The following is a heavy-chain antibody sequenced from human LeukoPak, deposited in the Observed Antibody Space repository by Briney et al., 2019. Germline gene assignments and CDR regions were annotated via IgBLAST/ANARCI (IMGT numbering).Heavy chain of an antibody. CDR1: GFTVSSNY. CDR3: ASTSRYGDLDDY. Sequence: GSLRLSCAASGFTVSSNYMSWVRQAPGKGLEWVSVIYSGGSTYYADSVKGRFTISRDNSKNTLYLQMNSLRAEDTAVYYCASTSRYGDLDDYWGQGTLVTVSS. J-gene: IGHJ4*02. V-gene: IGHV3-66*01. CDR2: IYSGGST. D-gene: IGHD4-17*01.